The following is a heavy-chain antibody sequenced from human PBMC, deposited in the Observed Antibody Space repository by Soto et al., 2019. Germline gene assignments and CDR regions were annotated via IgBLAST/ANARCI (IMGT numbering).Heavy chain of an antibody. J-gene: IGHJ4*02. CDR2: IIPVFGTA. V-gene: IGHV1-69*01. CDR3: AIDDWGCGAYYRDS. Sequence: QVHVVQSGAEVKKPGSSVKVTCKAFGGTFNSFGINWVRQSPGQGLEWMGGIIPVFGTAKYAQKFRARVTLVAVGSTNSTYMELRSLTFDATALDYWAIDDWGCGAYYRDSWGQVTLVAVSP. D-gene: IGHD3-9*01. CDR1: GGTFNSFG.